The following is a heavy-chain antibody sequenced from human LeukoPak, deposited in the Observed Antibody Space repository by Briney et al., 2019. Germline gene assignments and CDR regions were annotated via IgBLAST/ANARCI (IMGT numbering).Heavy chain of an antibody. V-gene: IGHV4-31*03. CDR1: GGSIGSGGYY. D-gene: IGHD1-14*01. CDR3: ARSPEYYFDY. CDR2: IYYSGST. Sequence: SETLSLTCTVSGGSIGSGGYYWSWIRQHPGTGLEWIGYIYYSGSTYYNPSLKSRVTISVDTSENQFSLKLTSVTAADTAVYYCARSPEYYFDYWGQGTLVTVSS. J-gene: IGHJ4*02.